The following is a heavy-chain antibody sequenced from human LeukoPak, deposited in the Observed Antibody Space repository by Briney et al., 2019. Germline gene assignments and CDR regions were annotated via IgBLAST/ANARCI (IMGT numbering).Heavy chain of an antibody. CDR1: GGTFSSYA. CDR2: IIPIFGTA. CDR3: ARDAKPRTMYYYDSSGHRVTSIRGGYFDY. V-gene: IGHV1-69*13. J-gene: IGHJ4*02. Sequence: SVKVSCKASGGTFSSYAISWVRQAPGQGLEWIGGIIPIFGTANYAQKFQGRVTITADESTSTAYMELSSLRSEDTAVYYCARDAKPRTMYYYDSSGHRVTSIRGGYFDYWGQGTLVTVSS. D-gene: IGHD3-22*01.